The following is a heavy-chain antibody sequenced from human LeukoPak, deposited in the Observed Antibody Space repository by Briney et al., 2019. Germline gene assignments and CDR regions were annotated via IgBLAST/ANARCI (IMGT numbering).Heavy chain of an antibody. CDR1: GFTFRSPW. D-gene: IGHD6-19*01. V-gene: IGHV3-7*03. CDR2: INEDGSQK. Sequence: GGSLRLSCVESGFTFRSPWMAWLRQAPEKGLEWVANINEDGSQKYYLGSVTGRFTISGDNAKNSLYLQMNSLSAEDTAMYYCARDGGWHRFDYWGQGTLVIVSS. CDR3: ARDGGWHRFDY. J-gene: IGHJ4*02.